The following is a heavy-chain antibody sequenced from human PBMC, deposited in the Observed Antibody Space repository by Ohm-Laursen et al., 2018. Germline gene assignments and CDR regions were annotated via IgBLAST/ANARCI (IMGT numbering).Heavy chain of an antibody. J-gene: IGHJ6*02. Sequence: ASVKVSCKASGYTFTGYYMHWVRQAPGQGLEWMAWISAYSGNTYYAQSFQGRVTMTTDTSTNRAYMELRSLRSDDTAVYYCARDQRSHHGNYYGMDVWGQGTTVTVSS. V-gene: IGHV1-18*04. CDR2: ISAYSGNT. CDR1: GYTFTGYY. D-gene: IGHD4-23*01. CDR3: ARDQRSHHGNYYGMDV.